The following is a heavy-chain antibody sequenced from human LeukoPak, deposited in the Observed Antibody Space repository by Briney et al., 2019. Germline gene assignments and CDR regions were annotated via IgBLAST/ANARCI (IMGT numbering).Heavy chain of an antibody. Sequence: SETLSLTCTVSGGSINSGSYYYHWIRQPAGKGLEWIGRIYTSGNTIYNPSLKSRVTISIDTSKNQVSLKLTSVTAADTAVYYCATSRFSGGLGRFDPWGQGTLVTVSS. D-gene: IGHD3-10*01. V-gene: IGHV4-61*02. CDR3: ATSRFSGGLGRFDP. CDR1: GGSINSGSYY. J-gene: IGHJ5*02. CDR2: IYTSGNT.